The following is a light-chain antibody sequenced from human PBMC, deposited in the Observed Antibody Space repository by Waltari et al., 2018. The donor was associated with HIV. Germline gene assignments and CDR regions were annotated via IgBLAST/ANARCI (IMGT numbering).Light chain of an antibody. J-gene: IGLJ2*01. CDR2: VGTGGIVG. Sequence: QPVLTQPPSASASLGASVTLTCTLSSGYSNYKVDWYQQRPGKGPRFVMRVGTGGIVGSKGDGIPDRFSVLGSGLNRYLNINNIQEEDESDYYCGADHGSGSNWVFGGGTKLTVL. V-gene: IGLV9-49*01. CDR3: GADHGSGSNWV. CDR1: SGYSNYK.